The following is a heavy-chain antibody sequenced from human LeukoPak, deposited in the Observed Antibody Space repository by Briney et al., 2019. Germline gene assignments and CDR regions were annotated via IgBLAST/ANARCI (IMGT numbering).Heavy chain of an antibody. J-gene: IGHJ4*02. Sequence: PGRSLRLSCAAFGFTFSGSAMSWVRQAPGKGLEWVSAISGSGGSTYYYADSVKGRFTISRDNSKNTLYLQMNSLRAEDTAVYYCAKVSGYCPNGVCFSYYWGQGTLVTVSS. D-gene: IGHD2-8*01. CDR1: GFTFSGSA. V-gene: IGHV3-23*01. CDR3: AKVSGYCPNGVCFSYY. CDR2: ISGSGGST.